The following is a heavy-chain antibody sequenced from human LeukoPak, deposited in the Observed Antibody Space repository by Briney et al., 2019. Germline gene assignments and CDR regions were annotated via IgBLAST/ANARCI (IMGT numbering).Heavy chain of an antibody. Sequence: QAGGSLRLSCAASGFTFSSYGMHWVRQAPGKGLEWVAFIRYDGSNKYYADSVKGRFTISRDNTKNTLYLQMNSLRAEDTAVYYCAKDKHYYDSSGPFDYWGQGTLVTVSS. CDR2: IRYDGSNK. CDR3: AKDKHYYDSSGPFDY. J-gene: IGHJ4*02. V-gene: IGHV3-30*02. CDR1: GFTFSSYG. D-gene: IGHD3-22*01.